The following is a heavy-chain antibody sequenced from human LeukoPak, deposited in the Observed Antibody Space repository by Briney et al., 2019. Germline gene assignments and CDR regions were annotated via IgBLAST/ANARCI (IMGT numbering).Heavy chain of an antibody. CDR3: AASPDYYDSSGYPYYFDY. CDR2: IVVGSGNT. D-gene: IGHD3-22*01. Sequence: SVKVSCKASGFTFTSSAVQWVRQARGQRLEWIGWIVVGSGNTNYAQKFQERVTITRDMSTSTAYMELSSLRSEDTAVYYCAASPDYYDSSGYPYYFDYWGQGTLVTVSS. V-gene: IGHV1-58*01. J-gene: IGHJ4*02. CDR1: GFTFTSSA.